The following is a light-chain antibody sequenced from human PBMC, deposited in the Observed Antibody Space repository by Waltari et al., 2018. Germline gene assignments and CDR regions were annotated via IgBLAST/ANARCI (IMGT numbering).Light chain of an antibody. V-gene: IGLV1-47*01. CDR1: SSTLGSTY. J-gene: IGLJ2*01. CDR2: RNN. CDR3: AAWDDSLSGVV. Sequence: QSVLTQPPSASGTPGQRVPPSCSGRSSTLGSTYVSCYQQLPGTAPKLLIYRNNQRPSGVPDRFSGSKSGTSASLAISGLRSEDEADYYCAAWDDSLSGVVFGGGTKLTVL.